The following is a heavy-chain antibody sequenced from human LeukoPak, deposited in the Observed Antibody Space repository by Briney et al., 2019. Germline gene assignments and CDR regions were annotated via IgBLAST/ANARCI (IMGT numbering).Heavy chain of an antibody. CDR1: GFIFSGYG. D-gene: IGHD2-15*01. CDR3: AKDQKLQPFHY. J-gene: IGHJ4*02. Sequence: GGSLRLSCAASGFIFSGYGMHWVRQAPGKGLEWVAFIQFDGSDMFYADSVKGRFTVSRDNSKNTLYLQMNSLRPEDTSVYYCAKDQKLQPFHYWGQGTLVTVSS. CDR2: IQFDGSDM. V-gene: IGHV3-30*02.